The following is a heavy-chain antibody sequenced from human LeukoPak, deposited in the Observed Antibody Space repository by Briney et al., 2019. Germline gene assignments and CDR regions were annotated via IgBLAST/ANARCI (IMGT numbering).Heavy chain of an antibody. Sequence: PSETLSLTRTVGGSISTYYWSWIRQPPGKGLEWIGYIYYSGSTNYNPSLKSRVTISVDTSKNQFSLKLSSVTAADTAVYYCARNPWVGYFDYWGQGTLVTVSS. V-gene: IGHV4-59*01. CDR1: GGSISTYY. J-gene: IGHJ4*02. CDR2: IYYSGST. CDR3: ARNPWVGYFDY. D-gene: IGHD1-26*01.